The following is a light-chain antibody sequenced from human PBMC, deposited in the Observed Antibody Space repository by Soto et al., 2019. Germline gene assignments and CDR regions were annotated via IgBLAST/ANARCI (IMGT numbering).Light chain of an antibody. CDR3: ATWDSGPSAGV. Sequence: QSVLTQPPSVSAAPGQKVTISCSGSSSNIGRNSVSWYQQFPGTVPKLLIYDDNKRPSEIPDRFSGSKSGTSATLGITGLQTGDEADYYCATWDSGPSAGVFGGGTKVTVL. J-gene: IGLJ3*02. V-gene: IGLV1-51*01. CDR2: DDN. CDR1: SSNIGRNS.